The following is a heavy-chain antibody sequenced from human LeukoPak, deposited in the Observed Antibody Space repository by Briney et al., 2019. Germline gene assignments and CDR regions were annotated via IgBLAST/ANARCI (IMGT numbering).Heavy chain of an antibody. J-gene: IGHJ4*02. D-gene: IGHD6-13*01. Sequence: GASVKVSCKASGYTFTGYYMHWVRQAPGQGLGWMGWINPNSGGTNYAQKFQGRVTMTRDTSISTAYMELSRLRSDDTAVYYCARGVLGISSSWYDYWGQGTLVTVSS. CDR1: GYTFTGYY. CDR2: INPNSGGT. CDR3: ARGVLGISSSWYDY. V-gene: IGHV1-2*02.